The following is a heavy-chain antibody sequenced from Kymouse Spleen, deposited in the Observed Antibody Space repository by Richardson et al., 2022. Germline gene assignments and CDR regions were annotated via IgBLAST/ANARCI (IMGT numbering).Heavy chain of an antibody. Sequence: QVQLQQWGAGLLKPSETLSLTCAVYGGSFSGYYWSWIRQPPGKGLEWIGEINHSGSTNYNPSLKSRVTISVDTSKNQFSLKLSSVTAADTAVYYCARGSPYCGGDWGYFDYWGQGTLVTVSS. CDR3: ARGSPYCGGDWGYFDY. V-gene: IGHV4-34*01. CDR2: INHSGST. D-gene: IGHD2-21*02. J-gene: IGHJ4*02. CDR1: GGSFSGYY.